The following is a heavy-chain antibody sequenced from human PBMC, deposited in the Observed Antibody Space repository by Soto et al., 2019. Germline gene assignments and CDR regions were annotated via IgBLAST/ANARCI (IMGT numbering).Heavy chain of an antibody. CDR1: GFSLSSYA. Sequence: QVRLVESGGGVVQPGGSLRLSCATSGFSLSSYAMHWVRQAPGKGLEWVALMSYDETKKYYADSVKGRFTISRDTSKNTLFLQMNNLRVEGTAVYYCAKDRRDGDFMHILVVDFWGQGALVTVSS. CDR3: AKDRRDGDFMHILVVDF. J-gene: IGHJ4*02. D-gene: IGHD2-15*01. CDR2: MSYDETKK. V-gene: IGHV3-30*18.